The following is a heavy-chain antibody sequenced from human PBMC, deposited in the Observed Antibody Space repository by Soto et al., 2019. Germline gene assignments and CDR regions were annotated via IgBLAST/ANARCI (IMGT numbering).Heavy chain of an antibody. Sequence: QVQLVQSGAEVKKPGSSVKVSCKASGGTFSSYAISWVRQAPGQGLEWMGGIIPIFGTANYAQKFQGRVTITADQSTSIAYMELSSLRSEDTAVYYCARNVVVAATRAYYFDYWGQGTLVTVSS. CDR3: ARNVVVAATRAYYFDY. J-gene: IGHJ4*02. D-gene: IGHD2-15*01. CDR2: IIPIFGTA. CDR1: GGTFSSYA. V-gene: IGHV1-69*01.